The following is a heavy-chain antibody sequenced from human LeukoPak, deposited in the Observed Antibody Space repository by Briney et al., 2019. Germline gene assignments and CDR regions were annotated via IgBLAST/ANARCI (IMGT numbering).Heavy chain of an antibody. CDR1: GYNFNNYE. D-gene: IGHD6-19*01. CDR3: ARDISAVAIDN. J-gene: IGHJ4*02. Sequence: GASVKVSCKASGYNFNNYEISWVRQAPGQRLEWLGWSSGHNGDTLYAQKMQGRVTLTTDTFTSTAYMELRSLRSDDTAIYFRARDISAVAIDNWGQGTLIIVSS. V-gene: IGHV1-18*01. CDR2: SSGHNGDT.